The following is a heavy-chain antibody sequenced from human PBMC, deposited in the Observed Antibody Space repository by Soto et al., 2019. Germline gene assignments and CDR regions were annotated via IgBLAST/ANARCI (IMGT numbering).Heavy chain of an antibody. CDR2: IIPIFGTA. Sequence: SVKVSCKASGGTFSSYAISWVRQAPGQGLEWMGGIIPIFGTANYAQKFQGRVTITADESTSTAYMELSSLRSEDTAVYYCATRNPYIAAAGTYYYGMDVWGKGTTVTVSS. V-gene: IGHV1-69*13. CDR3: ATRNPYIAAAGTYYYGMDV. J-gene: IGHJ6*04. CDR1: GGTFSSYA. D-gene: IGHD6-13*01.